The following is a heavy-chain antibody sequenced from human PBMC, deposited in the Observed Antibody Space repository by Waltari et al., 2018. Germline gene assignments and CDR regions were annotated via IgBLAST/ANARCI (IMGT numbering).Heavy chain of an antibody. CDR3: ARLSYLGLGWFDP. J-gene: IGHJ5*02. CDR1: GGSISSYY. Sequence: QVQLQESGPGLVKPSETLSLTCTVSGGSISSYYWSWIRQPPGKGLEWIGYIYYSGSTNSNPSLKSRVTISVDTSKNQFSLKLSSVTAADTAVYYCARLSYLGLGWFDPWGQGTLVTVSS. CDR2: IYYSGST. V-gene: IGHV4-59*01. D-gene: IGHD1-26*01.